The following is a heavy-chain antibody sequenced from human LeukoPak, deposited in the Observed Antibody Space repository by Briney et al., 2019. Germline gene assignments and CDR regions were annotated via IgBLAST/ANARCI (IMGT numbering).Heavy chain of an antibody. CDR1: GGSISSHY. V-gene: IGHV4-4*07. J-gene: IGHJ6*02. CDR3: ARSLLWFGELSDDYYGMDV. CDR2: IYTSGST. D-gene: IGHD3-10*01. Sequence: PSETLSLTCTVSGGSISSHYWSWIRQPAGKGLEWIGRIYTSGSTNYNPSLKSRVTISVDTSKNQFSLKLSSVTAADTAVYYCARSLLWFGELSDDYYGMDVWGQGTTVTVSS.